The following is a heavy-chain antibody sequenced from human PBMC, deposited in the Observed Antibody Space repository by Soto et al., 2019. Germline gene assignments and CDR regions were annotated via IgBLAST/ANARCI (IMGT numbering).Heavy chain of an antibody. CDR1: GFTFSSYG. D-gene: IGHD3-3*01. Sequence: QVQLVESGGGVVQPGRSLRLSCAASGFTFSSYGMHWVRQAPGKGLEWVAVISYDGSNKYYADSVKGRFTISRDNSKNTLYLQMNSLRAEDTAVYYCAKDRFLEWSTPIIQYPFDYWGQGTLVTVSS. CDR2: ISYDGSNK. V-gene: IGHV3-30*18. J-gene: IGHJ4*02. CDR3: AKDRFLEWSTPIIQYPFDY.